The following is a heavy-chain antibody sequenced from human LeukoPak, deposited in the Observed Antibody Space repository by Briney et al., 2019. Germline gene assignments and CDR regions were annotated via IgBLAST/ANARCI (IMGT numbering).Heavy chain of an antibody. CDR2: ISGSGGST. CDR1: GFTFSSYA. Sequence: GGSLRLSCAASGFTFSSYAMSWVRQAPGKGLEWVSAISGSGGSTYYADSVKGRFTISRDSSKNTLYLQMNSLRAEDTAVYYCAKERGSGSYYYYYYGMDVWGKGTTVTVSS. CDR3: AKERGSGSYYYYYYGMDV. D-gene: IGHD3-10*01. V-gene: IGHV3-23*01. J-gene: IGHJ6*04.